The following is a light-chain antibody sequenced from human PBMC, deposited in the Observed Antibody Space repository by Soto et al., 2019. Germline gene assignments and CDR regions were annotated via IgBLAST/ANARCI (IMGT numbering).Light chain of an antibody. V-gene: IGKV1-39*01. CDR1: QSISSY. CDR2: AAS. J-gene: IGKJ5*01. CDR3: QQSYSTPIT. Sequence: DIQMTQSPSSLSASVGDRVTITCRASQSISSYVNWYQQKPGKVPKILIYAASSLQSGVPSRFSGSGSGTDFTLTISSLQPEDFATDYCQQSYSTPITFGQGTRLEIK.